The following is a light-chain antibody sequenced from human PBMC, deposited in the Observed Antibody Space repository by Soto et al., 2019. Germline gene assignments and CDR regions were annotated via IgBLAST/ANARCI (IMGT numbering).Light chain of an antibody. CDR1: QSVSSN. V-gene: IGKV3-15*01. CDR3: QHYNDLPLT. J-gene: IGKJ1*01. CDR2: DAS. Sequence: EIVMTQSPATLSLSPGERATLSCRASQSVSSNLAWYQQKPGQAPRLLISDASTRATGIPDRFSGSGSGTEFTLTITSLQSEDFAVYYCQHYNDLPLTVGQGTKVEIK.